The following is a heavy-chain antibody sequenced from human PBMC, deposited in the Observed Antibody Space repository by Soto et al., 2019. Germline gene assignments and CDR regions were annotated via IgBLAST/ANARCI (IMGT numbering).Heavy chain of an antibody. V-gene: IGHV4-34*01. D-gene: IGHD2-15*01. CDR1: GRSFSGYY. CDR2: INHSGST. CDR3: APPLGYCSGGSCQKNDY. Sequence: PSETLSLTCAVYGRSFSGYYWSWIRQPPGKGLEWIGEINHSGSTNYNPSLKSRVTISVDTSKNQFSLKLSSVTAADTAVYYCAPPLGYCSGGSCQKNDYWGQGTLVTVSS. J-gene: IGHJ4*02.